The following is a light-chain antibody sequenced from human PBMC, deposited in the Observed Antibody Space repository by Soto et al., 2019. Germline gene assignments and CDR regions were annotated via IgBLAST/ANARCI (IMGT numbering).Light chain of an antibody. V-gene: IGKV3-20*01. CDR2: DAS. J-gene: IGKJ1*01. CDR1: QIVSSAY. CDR3: QQYGTSPQT. Sequence: EIVLTQSPGTLSLSPGERATLSCRASQIVSSAYVAWYQQKPGQAPKLLIFDASTRAAGTPDRFSASGSGTDYILTISGLEPDDSAVYYCQQYGTSPQTFGQGTTVDI.